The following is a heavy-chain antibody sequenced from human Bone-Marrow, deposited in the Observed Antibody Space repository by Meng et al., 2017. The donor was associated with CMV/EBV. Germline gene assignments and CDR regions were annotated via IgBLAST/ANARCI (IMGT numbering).Heavy chain of an antibody. CDR2: ISDYNGNT. CDR1: GYTCTSYG. V-gene: IGHV1-18*01. J-gene: IGHJ4*02. D-gene: IGHD3-10*01. Sequence: SGYTCTSYGISWVRQAPGQGLEWMGWISDYNGNTNYAQKLQGRVTMTTDTSTSTAYMELRSLRSDDTAVYYCARVGELWFGEGRADYWGQGTLVTVSS. CDR3: ARVGELWFGEGRADY.